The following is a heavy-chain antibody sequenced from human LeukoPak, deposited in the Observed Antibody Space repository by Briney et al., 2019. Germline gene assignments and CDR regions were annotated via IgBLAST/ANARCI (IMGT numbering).Heavy chain of an antibody. CDR1: GFTFSSYA. J-gene: IGHJ4*02. CDR2: ISYDGSNK. V-gene: IGHV3-30-3*01. D-gene: IGHD3-16*01. Sequence: PGGSLRLSCAASGFTFSSYAMHWVRQAPGKGLEWVAVISYDGSNKYYADSVKGRFTISRDNSKNTLYLQMNSLRAEDTAVYYCARDYLWALWGSSYYFDYWGQGTLVTVSS. CDR3: ARDYLWALWGSSYYFDY.